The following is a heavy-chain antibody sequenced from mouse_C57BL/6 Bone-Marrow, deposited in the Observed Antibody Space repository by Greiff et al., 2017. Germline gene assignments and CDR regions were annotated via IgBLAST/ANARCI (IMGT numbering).Heavy chain of an antibody. V-gene: IGHV1-15*01. CDR2: IDPETGGT. J-gene: IGHJ2*01. D-gene: IGHD2-1*01. CDR3: TRGGIYYGNYGY. CDR1: GYTFTDYE. Sequence: QVQLKESGAELVRPGASVTLSCKASGYTFTDYEMHWVKQTPVHGLEWIGAIDPETGGTAYNQKFKGKAILTADKSSSTAYMELRSLTSEDSAVYYCTRGGIYYGNYGYWGQGTTLTVSS.